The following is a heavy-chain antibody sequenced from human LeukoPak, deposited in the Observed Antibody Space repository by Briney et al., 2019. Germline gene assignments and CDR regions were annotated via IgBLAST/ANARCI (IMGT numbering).Heavy chain of an antibody. J-gene: IGHJ4*02. CDR1: GGSFSGYY. D-gene: IGHD1-26*01. Sequence: PSETLSLTCAVYGGSFSGYYWSWIRQPPGKGLEWIGEINHSGSTNYNPSLKSRVTISVDTSKNQFSLKLGSVTAADTAVYYCAREGRSGDGLDYWGQGTLVTVSS. CDR2: INHSGST. V-gene: IGHV4-34*01. CDR3: AREGRSGDGLDY.